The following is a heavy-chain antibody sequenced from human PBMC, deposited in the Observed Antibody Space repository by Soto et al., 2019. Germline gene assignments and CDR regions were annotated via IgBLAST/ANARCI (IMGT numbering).Heavy chain of an antibody. V-gene: IGHV4-39*01. J-gene: IGHJ4*02. CDR1: GGSISSSSYY. CDR3: ARGGAARPGVEYYFDY. Sequence: SETLSLTCTVSGGSISSSSYYWGWFRQPPGKGLEWIGSIYYSGSTYYNPSLKSRVTISVDTSKNQFSLKLSSVTAADTAVYYCARGGAARPGVEYYFDYWGQGTLVTVSS. D-gene: IGHD6-6*01. CDR2: IYYSGST.